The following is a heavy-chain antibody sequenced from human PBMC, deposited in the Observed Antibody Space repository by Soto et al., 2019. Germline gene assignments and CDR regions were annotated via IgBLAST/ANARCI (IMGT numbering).Heavy chain of an antibody. J-gene: IGHJ4*02. CDR1: GFSFITYS. V-gene: IGHV5-51*01. CDR3: RAGRGSSLFDY. CDR2: IFSSDSYP. D-gene: IGHD6-19*01. Sequence: GESLQISFEASGFSFITYSLCWVRQMPGKGLEWMGNIFSSDSYPKYSPSFQAQVTISVDRSINTAYLQLNSLKASDTAMYYCRAGRGSSLFDYFAPRTLVTVYS.